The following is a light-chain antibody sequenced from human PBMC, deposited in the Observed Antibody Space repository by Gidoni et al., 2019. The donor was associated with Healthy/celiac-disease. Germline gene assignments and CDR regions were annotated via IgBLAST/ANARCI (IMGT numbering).Light chain of an antibody. CDR1: QAVSNY. Sequence: DIQMTQSPCSLSASVGDRVTITCHASQAVSNYLNWYQQKPGKAPKLLIYDAYNLETGVPSRCSGCGSGTDFTFTIRSLQPEDISSYYCHHYDNLPWTFGQGTKVEIQ. CDR3: HHYDNLPWT. V-gene: IGKV1-33*01. J-gene: IGKJ1*01. CDR2: DAY.